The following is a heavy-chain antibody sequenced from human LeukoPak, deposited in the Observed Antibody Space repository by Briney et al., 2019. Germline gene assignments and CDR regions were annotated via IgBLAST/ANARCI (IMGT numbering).Heavy chain of an antibody. V-gene: IGHV1-2*02. CDR2: INPNSGGT. CDR3: ARGPSVRVVVPAAKLDP. Sequence: ASVKVSCKASGYTFTGYYMHWVRQAPGQGLEWMGWINPNSGGTNYAQKFQGRVTMTRDTSISTAYMELSRLRFDDTAVYYCARGPSVRVVVPAAKLDPWGQGTLVTVSS. J-gene: IGHJ5*02. D-gene: IGHD2-2*01. CDR1: GYTFTGYY.